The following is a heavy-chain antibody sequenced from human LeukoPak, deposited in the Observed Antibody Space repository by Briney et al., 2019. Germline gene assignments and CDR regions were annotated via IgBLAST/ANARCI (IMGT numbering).Heavy chain of an antibody. CDR2: IYPGDSDT. Sequence: GESLKISCKGPGYSFTSYWIAWVRQMPGKGLEWMGIIYPGDSDTRYSPSFQGQVTISADKFFSTAYLQWSSLKASDTAMYYCATSKYYDFWSGYYDYWGQGTLVTVSS. D-gene: IGHD3-3*01. J-gene: IGHJ4*02. CDR1: GYSFTSYW. V-gene: IGHV5-51*01. CDR3: ATSKYYDFWSGYYDY.